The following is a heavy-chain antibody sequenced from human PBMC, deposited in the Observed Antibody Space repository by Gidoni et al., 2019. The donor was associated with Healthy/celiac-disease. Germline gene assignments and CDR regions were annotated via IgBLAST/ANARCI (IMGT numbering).Heavy chain of an antibody. Sequence: EVQLVQSGAEVKKPGESLKISCKGSGYSFTSYWIGWVRQMPGKVLEWMGIIYPGDSDTRYSPSFQGQVTISADKSISTAYLQWSSLKASDTAMYYCARGNSYGYGELPGTSFDYWGQGTLVTVSS. D-gene: IGHD5-18*01. V-gene: IGHV5-51*01. CDR2: IYPGDSDT. CDR1: GYSFTSYW. CDR3: ARGNSYGYGELPGTSFDY. J-gene: IGHJ4*02.